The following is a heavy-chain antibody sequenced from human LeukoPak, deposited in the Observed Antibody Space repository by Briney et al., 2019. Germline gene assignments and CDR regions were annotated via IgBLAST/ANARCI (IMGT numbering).Heavy chain of an antibody. J-gene: IGHJ4*02. V-gene: IGHV4-59*01. CDR2: IYHSGST. CDR3: ARDMGSAGGFDY. D-gene: IGHD2-15*01. Sequence: SETLSLTCSVSGGSISSYYWTWIRQPPGKGLEWIGHIYHSGSTNYNPSLKSRVTISVDTSKKQFFLKLSSVTAADTAVYYCARDMGSAGGFDYWGQGTLVTVSS. CDR1: GGSISSYY.